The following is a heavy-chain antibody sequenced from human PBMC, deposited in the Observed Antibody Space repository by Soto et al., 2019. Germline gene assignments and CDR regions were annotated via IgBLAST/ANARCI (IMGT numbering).Heavy chain of an antibody. CDR1: GYTFTSYG. Sequence: ASVKVSCKASGYTFTSYGISWVRQAPGQGLEWMGWISAYNGNTNYAQKLQGRVTMTTDTSTSTAYMELRSLRSDDTAVYYCARVQPFGEPTHDAFAIWGQGTLVTVSS. CDR3: ARVQPFGEPTHDAFAI. J-gene: IGHJ3*02. D-gene: IGHD3-10*01. CDR2: ISAYNGNT. V-gene: IGHV1-18*01.